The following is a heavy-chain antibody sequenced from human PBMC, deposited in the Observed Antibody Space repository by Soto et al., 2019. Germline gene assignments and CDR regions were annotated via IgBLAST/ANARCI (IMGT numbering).Heavy chain of an antibody. V-gene: IGHV1-18*01. CDR2: ISAYNGNT. J-gene: IGHJ3*02. CDR1: GYTFTSYG. CDR3: ARDARPSIAAAGTPDGFDI. D-gene: IGHD6-13*01. Sequence: QVQLVQSGAEVKKPGASVKVPCKASGYTFTSYGISWVRQAPGQGLEWMGWISAYNGNTNYAQNLQGRVTMTTDTSTSTAYMELRSLRSDDTAVYYCARDARPSIAAAGTPDGFDIWGQGTMVTVSS.